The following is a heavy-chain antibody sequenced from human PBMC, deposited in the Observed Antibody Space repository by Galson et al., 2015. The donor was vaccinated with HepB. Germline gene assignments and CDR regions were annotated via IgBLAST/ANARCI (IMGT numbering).Heavy chain of an antibody. CDR2: ISSSGSAI. D-gene: IGHD3/OR15-3a*01. Sequence: LRLSCAASGFTFSDYYMSWIRQAPGEGLEWVSYISSSGSAIYYAGSVKGRFIISRDNAKNSLYLQMNSLRAEDTAVYYCVRRAWTGDDYWGQGTLVTVSS. J-gene: IGHJ4*02. V-gene: IGHV3-11*01. CDR3: VRRAWTGDDY. CDR1: GFTFSDYY.